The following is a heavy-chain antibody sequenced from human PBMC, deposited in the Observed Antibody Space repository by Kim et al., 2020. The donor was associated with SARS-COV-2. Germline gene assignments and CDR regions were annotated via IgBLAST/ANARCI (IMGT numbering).Heavy chain of an antibody. CDR2: IYHSGST. Sequence: SETLSLTCAVSGGSISSGGYSWSWIRQPPGKGLEWIGYIYHSGSTYYNPSLKSRVTISVDRSKNQFSLKLSSVTAADTAVYYCARGRLDAFDIWGQGTMV. V-gene: IGHV4-30-2*01. CDR3: ARGRLDAFDI. D-gene: IGHD2-21*01. J-gene: IGHJ3*02. CDR1: GGSISSGGYS.